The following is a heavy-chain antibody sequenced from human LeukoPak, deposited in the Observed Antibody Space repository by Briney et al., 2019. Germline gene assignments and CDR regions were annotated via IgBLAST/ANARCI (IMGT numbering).Heavy chain of an antibody. D-gene: IGHD5-24*01. Sequence: TGGSLRLSCAASGFTFSSYSMNWVRQAPGKGLEWVSSISSSSSYIYYADSVKGRFTISRDNAKNSLYLQMNSLRAEDTAVYHCARAKRDGFSYYYYYYMDVWGKGTTVTVSS. CDR1: GFTFSSYS. V-gene: IGHV3-21*01. J-gene: IGHJ6*03. CDR3: ARAKRDGFSYYYYYYMDV. CDR2: ISSSSSYI.